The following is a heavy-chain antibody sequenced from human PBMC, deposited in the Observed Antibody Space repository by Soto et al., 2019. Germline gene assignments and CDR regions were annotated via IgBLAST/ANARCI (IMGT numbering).Heavy chain of an antibody. CDR2: IYYSGST. CDR1: GDSVSSSRYY. D-gene: IGHD2-2*01. CDR3: ARDRLVPADPFDS. Sequence: QVQLQESGPGLVKPSETLSLTCSVSGDSVSSSRYYWSWIRQPPGKGLEWIGYIYYSGSTNYNPSLKSRVTISMDTSKNQFALRLTSVTAADTAVYYCARDRLVPADPFDSWGQGTLVTVSS. V-gene: IGHV4-61*01. J-gene: IGHJ4*02.